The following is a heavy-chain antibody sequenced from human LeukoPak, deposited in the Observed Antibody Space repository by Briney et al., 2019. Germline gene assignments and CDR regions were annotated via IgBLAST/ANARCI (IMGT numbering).Heavy chain of an antibody. CDR1: GFTFSSYA. V-gene: IGHV3-23*01. CDR3: ANTYSSTWSDWYFDL. D-gene: IGHD6-13*01. Sequence: GGSLRLSCPASGFTFSSYAMSWVRQAPGKGLEWVSSISYSGGSTYYADSVKGRFSISRDNPKNMLYLQVNSLRAEDTAVYYCANTYSSTWSDWYFDLWGRGTLVTVSS. CDR2: ISYSGGST. J-gene: IGHJ2*01.